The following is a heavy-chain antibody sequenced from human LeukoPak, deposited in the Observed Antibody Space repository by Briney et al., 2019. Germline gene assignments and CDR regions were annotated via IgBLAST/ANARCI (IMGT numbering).Heavy chain of an antibody. V-gene: IGHV1-2*02. CDR2: INPNSGGT. Sequence: GASVKVSCKASGYTFTGYYMHWVRQAPGQGLEWMGVINPNSGGTNYAQKFQGRVTMTMDRAISKPYMKLTRLRAADAAVYYCARGVAQQLVFDYWGQGTLVTVPS. J-gene: IGHJ4*02. CDR3: ARGVAQQLVFDY. D-gene: IGHD6-13*01. CDR1: GYTFTGYY.